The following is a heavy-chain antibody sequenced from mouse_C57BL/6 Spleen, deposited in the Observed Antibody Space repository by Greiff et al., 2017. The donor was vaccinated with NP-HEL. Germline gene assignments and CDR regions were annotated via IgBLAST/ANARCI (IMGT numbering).Heavy chain of an antibody. Sequence: VQLQQPGAELVMPGASVKLSCKASGYTFTSYWMHWVQQRPGQGLEWIGEIDPSDSYTNSNQKFKGKSTLTVDKSSSTAYMQLSSLTSEDSAVYYCARQLRLPYYAMDYWGQGTSVTVSS. CDR1: GYTFTSYW. CDR2: IDPSDSYT. J-gene: IGHJ4*01. CDR3: ARQLRLPYYAMDY. D-gene: IGHD3-2*02. V-gene: IGHV1-69*01.